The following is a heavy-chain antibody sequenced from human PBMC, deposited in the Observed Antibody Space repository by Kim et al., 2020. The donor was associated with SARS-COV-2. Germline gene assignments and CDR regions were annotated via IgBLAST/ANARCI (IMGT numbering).Heavy chain of an antibody. D-gene: IGHD6-13*01. J-gene: IGHJ5*02. Sequence: YAPTPQTSVTISVDTTKNQCSLKLSSVTAADTAVYYCARLRVYSSRRFDPWGQGTLVTVSS. CDR3: ARLRVYSSRRFDP. V-gene: IGHV4-59*08.